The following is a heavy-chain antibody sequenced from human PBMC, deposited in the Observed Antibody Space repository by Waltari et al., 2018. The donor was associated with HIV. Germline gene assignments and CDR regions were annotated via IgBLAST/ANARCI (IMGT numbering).Heavy chain of an antibody. J-gene: IGHJ6*02. CDR3: ARDRYDSSGYNLRGYYYGMDV. CDR1: GGSISSYY. D-gene: IGHD3-22*01. V-gene: IGHV4-59*01. CDR2: IYYSGST. Sequence: QVQLQESGPGLVKPSETLSLTCTVSGGSISSYYWSWLRQPPGKGLEGIGYIYYSGSTNYNPSLKSRVTISVDTSKNQFSLKLSSVTAADTAVYYCARDRYDSSGYNLRGYYYGMDVWGQGTTVTVSS.